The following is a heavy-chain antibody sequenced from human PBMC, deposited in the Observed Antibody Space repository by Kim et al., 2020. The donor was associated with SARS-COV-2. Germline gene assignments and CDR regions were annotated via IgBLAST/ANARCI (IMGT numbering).Heavy chain of an antibody. V-gene: IGHV3-23*01. Sequence: GGSLRLSCAASGFTFSSYAINWLRQAPGKGLEWVSAISGSGGSTYYADSVKGRFTMSRDNSKNTMYLQMNSLRAEDMAVYYCAKAPQQLGRRYYFDYWGQGTLVTVSS. CDR1: GFTFSSYA. J-gene: IGHJ4*02. CDR2: ISGSGGST. CDR3: AKAPQQLGRRYYFDY. D-gene: IGHD6-13*01.